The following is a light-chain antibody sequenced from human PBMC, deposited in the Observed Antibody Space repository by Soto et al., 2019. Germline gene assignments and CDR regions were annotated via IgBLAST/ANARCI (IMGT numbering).Light chain of an antibody. CDR3: SSYTSSSTVV. CDR1: SSDVGGYNY. J-gene: IGLJ2*01. CDR2: DVS. Sequence: QSALTQPASVSGSPGQSITISCTGTSSDVGGYNYVSWYQQHPGKAPKLMIYDVSNRPSGVSIRFSGSKSGNTASLTISGLQAEDEADYYFSSYTSSSTVVFGGGTKLTVL. V-gene: IGLV2-14*01.